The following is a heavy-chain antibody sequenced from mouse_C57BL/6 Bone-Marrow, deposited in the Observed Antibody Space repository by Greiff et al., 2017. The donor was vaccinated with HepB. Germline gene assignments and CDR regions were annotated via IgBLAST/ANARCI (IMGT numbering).Heavy chain of an antibody. D-gene: IGHD3-3*01. CDR2: INPNNGGT. J-gene: IGHJ2*01. CDR1: GYTFTDYN. V-gene: IGHV1-22*01. CDR3: AGDFYYFDY. Sequence: EVQLVESGPELVKPGASVKMSCKASGYTFTDYNMHWVKQSHGKSLEWIGYINPNNGGTSYNQKFKGKATLTVNKSSSTAYMELRSLTSEDSAVYYCAGDFYYFDYWGQGTTLTVSS.